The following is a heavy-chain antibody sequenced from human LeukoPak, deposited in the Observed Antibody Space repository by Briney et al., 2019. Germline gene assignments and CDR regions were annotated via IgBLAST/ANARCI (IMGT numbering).Heavy chain of an antibody. CDR1: GFTFSNAW. Sequence: PGGSLRLSCAASGFTFSNAWMSWVRQAPGKGLEWVAVIWYDGSNKYYADSVKGRFTISRDNSKNTLYLQMNSLRAEDTAVYYCARGRIAAAGTSWFDPWGQGTLVTVSS. J-gene: IGHJ5*02. V-gene: IGHV3-33*08. D-gene: IGHD6-13*01. CDR2: IWYDGSNK. CDR3: ARGRIAAAGTSWFDP.